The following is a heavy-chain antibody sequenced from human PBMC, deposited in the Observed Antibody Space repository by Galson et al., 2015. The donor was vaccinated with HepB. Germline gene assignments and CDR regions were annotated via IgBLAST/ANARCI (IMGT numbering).Heavy chain of an antibody. CDR2: IYWNDDK. D-gene: IGHD7-27*01. CDR3: AHSRKLGMNFDY. CDR1: GFSLSTSGVG. Sequence: PALVNPTQTLTLTCTFSGFSLSTSGVGVGWIRQPPGKALEWLALIYWNDDKRYSPSLKTRHTITKDTSKNQVVLTMTNMDPVDTGTYYCAHSRKLGMNFDYWGQGTLVTVSS. V-gene: IGHV2-5*01. J-gene: IGHJ4*02.